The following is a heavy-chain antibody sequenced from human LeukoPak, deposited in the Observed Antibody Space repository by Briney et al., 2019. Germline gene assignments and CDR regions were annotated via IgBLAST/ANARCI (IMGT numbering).Heavy chain of an antibody. J-gene: IGHJ4*02. CDR2: ISGSGGST. CDR3: ARESALGFGELLSN. V-gene: IGHV3-23*01. D-gene: IGHD3-10*01. Sequence: GGSLRLSCAASGFTVSSNYMSWVRQAPGKGLEWVSAISGSGGSTYYADSVKGRLTISRDNSKNTLYLQMNSLRAEDTAVYYCARESALGFGELLSNWGQGTLVTVSS. CDR1: GFTVSSNY.